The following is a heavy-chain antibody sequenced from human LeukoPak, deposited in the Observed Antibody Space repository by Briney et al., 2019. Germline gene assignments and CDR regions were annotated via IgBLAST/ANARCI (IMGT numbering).Heavy chain of an antibody. CDR1: GGSISSYH. J-gene: IGHJ4*02. Sequence: SETLSLTRTVSGGSISSYHWSWIRQPAGKGLEWIGRIYNSGSTNYNPSLQCRVTMSVDKSKKQFYLKLSSVTAPDTAVDYCARSLGYCTNGVCPRYFDYWRQAALVTVCS. D-gene: IGHD2-8*01. CDR3: ARSLGYCTNGVCPRYFDY. CDR2: IYNSGST. V-gene: IGHV4-4*07.